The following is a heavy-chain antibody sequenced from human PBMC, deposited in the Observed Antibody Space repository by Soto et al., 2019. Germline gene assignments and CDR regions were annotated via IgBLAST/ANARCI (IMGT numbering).Heavy chain of an antibody. CDR2: INHGGST. Sequence: QVQLQQWGAGLLKPSETLSLTCAVYGGSFSGYYWSWIRQPPGKGLEWIGEINHGGSTNYNPSLKSRVTISVDTSKNQFSLKLSSVTAADTAVYYCARGRADYDFWSGTYYYYYYMDVWGKGTTVTVSS. D-gene: IGHD3-3*01. J-gene: IGHJ6*03. CDR3: ARGRADYDFWSGTYYYYYYMDV. V-gene: IGHV4-34*01. CDR1: GGSFSGYY.